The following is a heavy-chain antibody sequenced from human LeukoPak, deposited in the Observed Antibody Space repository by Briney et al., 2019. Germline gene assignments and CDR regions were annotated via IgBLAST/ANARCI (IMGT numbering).Heavy chain of an antibody. CDR3: ARESPVTTGTSFDY. Sequence: SVKVSCKASGGTFSSYAISWVRQAPGQGLEWMGRIIPILGIANYAQKFQGRVTMTRDTSTSTVYMELSSLRSEDTAVYYCARESPVTTGTSFDYWGQGTLVTVSS. CDR1: GGTFSSYA. V-gene: IGHV1-69*04. J-gene: IGHJ4*02. D-gene: IGHD4-17*01. CDR2: IIPILGIA.